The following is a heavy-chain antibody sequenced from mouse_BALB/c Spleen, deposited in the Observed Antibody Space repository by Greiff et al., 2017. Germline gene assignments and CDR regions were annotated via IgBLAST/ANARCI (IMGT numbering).Heavy chain of an antibody. J-gene: IGHJ2*01. CDR3: ARGDTTVVAYYFDY. CDR1: GFTFSSYA. V-gene: IGHV5-6-5*01. D-gene: IGHD1-1*01. Sequence: EVNVVESGGGLVKPGGSLKLSCAASGFTFSSYAMSWVRQTPEKRLEWVASISSGGSTYYPDSVKGRFTISRDNARNILYLQMSSLRSEDTAMYYCARGDTTVVAYYFDYWGQGTTLTVSS. CDR2: ISSGGST.